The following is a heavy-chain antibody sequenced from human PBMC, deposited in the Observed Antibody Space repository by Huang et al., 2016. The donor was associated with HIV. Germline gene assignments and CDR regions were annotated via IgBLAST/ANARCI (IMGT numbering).Heavy chain of an antibody. V-gene: IGHV3-23*01. CDR2: ISGSSVRT. Sequence: VQLLESGGGLVQPGGSRRLSCAASGFTFSSYAMSWVRQAPGKGLGWVSTISGSSVRTYHADSVKGRFTTSRDNSENMLYLQMHTLRAEDTAVYYCAKGEFVGESYFDQWGQGTLVTVSS. CDR1: GFTFSSYA. J-gene: IGHJ4*02. CDR3: AKGEFVGESYFDQ. D-gene: IGHD3-10*01.